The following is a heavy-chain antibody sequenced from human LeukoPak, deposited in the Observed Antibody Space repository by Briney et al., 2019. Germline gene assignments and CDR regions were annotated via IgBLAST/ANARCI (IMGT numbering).Heavy chain of an antibody. CDR1: GFTFNTYS. J-gene: IGHJ6*03. Sequence: GGSLRLSCAASGFTFNTYSMHWVRQAPGKGLEWVSSISGSNSYMYYTDLVKGRFTISRDNVKNSVYLQMNSLRVEDTAVYYCAREPGYCSSTSCYGGRYYMDVWGKGTTVTVSS. CDR2: ISGSNSYM. D-gene: IGHD2-2*03. CDR3: AREPGYCSSTSCYGGRYYMDV. V-gene: IGHV3-21*04.